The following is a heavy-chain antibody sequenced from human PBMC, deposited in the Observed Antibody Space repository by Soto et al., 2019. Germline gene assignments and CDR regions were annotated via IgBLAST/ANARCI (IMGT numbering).Heavy chain of an antibody. J-gene: IGHJ6*02. V-gene: IGHV4-31*03. CDR2: IYYSGST. D-gene: IGHD5-18*01. CDR1: GGSMRSGGYY. Sequence: SETLSLTCTVSGGSMRSGGYYWSWVRQSPRRGLEWIGNIYYSGSTYYNPSLKSRLTISVDTSKNQFSLNLSSVTAADTAVYYCARDRLMATAGTARHYFGLDVWGQGTTVTSP. CDR3: ARDRLMATAGTARHYFGLDV.